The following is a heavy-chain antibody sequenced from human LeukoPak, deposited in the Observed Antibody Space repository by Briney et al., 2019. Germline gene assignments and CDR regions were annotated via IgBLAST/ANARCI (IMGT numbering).Heavy chain of an antibody. D-gene: IGHD6-25*01. Sequence: SQTLSLTCRVSGGSMNSGNYYWSWIRQHPGRGLEWIGYIYSSGTTYYNPSFKSRVTISVDTSKNQFSLILSSVTAADTAAYYCASSAATYYSYFYYYMGVWGNGTTVTVSS. J-gene: IGHJ6*03. CDR2: IYSSGTT. CDR1: GGSMNSGNYY. CDR3: ASSAATYYSYFYYYMGV. V-gene: IGHV4-31*03.